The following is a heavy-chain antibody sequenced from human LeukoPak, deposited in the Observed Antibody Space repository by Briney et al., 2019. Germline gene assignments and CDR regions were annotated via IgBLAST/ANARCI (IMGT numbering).Heavy chain of an antibody. CDR2: AGWAGGTT. D-gene: IGHD3-10*02. V-gene: IGHV3-43*01. J-gene: IGHJ4*02. Sequence: GGSLRLSCATSGFNFDRYTIRWVRQAPGKGLEWVSLAGWAGGTTFYSDSVRGRFTISRDSGRKSVYLQMNSLTTDDTAFYFCAKELDTMFFDYWGQGALVTVSS. CDR1: GFNFDRYT. CDR3: AKELDTMFFDY.